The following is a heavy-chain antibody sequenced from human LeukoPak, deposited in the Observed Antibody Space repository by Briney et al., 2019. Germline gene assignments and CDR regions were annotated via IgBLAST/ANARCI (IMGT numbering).Heavy chain of an antibody. CDR3: ARDGSGGVDY. Sequence: GGSLILSCAASGFTFSSYSMNWVRQAPGKGLEWVSSISSSSSYIYYADSVKGRFTISRDNAKNSLYLQMNSLRAEDTAVYYCARDGSGGVDYWGQGTLVTVSS. V-gene: IGHV3-21*01. J-gene: IGHJ4*02. CDR2: ISSSSSYI. CDR1: GFTFSSYS. D-gene: IGHD3-3*01.